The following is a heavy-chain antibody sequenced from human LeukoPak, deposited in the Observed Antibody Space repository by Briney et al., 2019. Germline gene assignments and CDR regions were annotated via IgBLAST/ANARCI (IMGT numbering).Heavy chain of an antibody. J-gene: IGHJ4*02. V-gene: IGHV3-66*01. CDR1: EFSVGSNY. CDR2: IYSGGST. CDR3: ARASRYDSSGYYPYYFDY. Sequence: GSLSLSCAASEFSVGSNYMTWVRQAPGKGLEWVSLIYSGGSTYYADSVKGRFTISRDNSKDTLYLQMNSLRAEDTAVYYCARASRYDSSGYYPYYFDYWGQGTLVTVSS. D-gene: IGHD3-22*01.